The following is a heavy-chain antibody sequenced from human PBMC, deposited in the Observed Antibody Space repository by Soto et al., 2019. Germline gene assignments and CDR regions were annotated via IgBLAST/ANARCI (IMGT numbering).Heavy chain of an antibody. Sequence: ASVKVSCKASGYTFTSYYMHWVRQAPGQGLEWMGIINPSGGSTSYAQKFQGRVTMTRDTSTSTVYMELSSLRSEDTAVYYCARDSSYYYYDSSGHNWFDPWGQGTLVTVSS. CDR3: ARDSSYYYYDSSGHNWFDP. CDR2: INPSGGST. D-gene: IGHD3-22*01. CDR1: GYTFTSYY. V-gene: IGHV1-46*01. J-gene: IGHJ5*02.